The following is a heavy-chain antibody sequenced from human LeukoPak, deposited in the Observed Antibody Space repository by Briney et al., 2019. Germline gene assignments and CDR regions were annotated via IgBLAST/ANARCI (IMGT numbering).Heavy chain of an antibody. Sequence: SETLSLTCTVSGYSISNHYYWGWIRQPPGKGLEWIGSGFHSGTMFYNPSLESRVTILVDTSKNKFSLRLSSVTSADTAVYYCAAIGDTSGSDYWGQGTLVTVSS. CDR2: GFHSGTM. CDR1: GYSISNHYY. J-gene: IGHJ4*02. CDR3: AAIGDTSGSDY. D-gene: IGHD1-26*01. V-gene: IGHV4-38-2*02.